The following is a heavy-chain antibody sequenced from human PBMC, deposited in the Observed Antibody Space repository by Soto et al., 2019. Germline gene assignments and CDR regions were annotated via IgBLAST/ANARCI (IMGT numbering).Heavy chain of an antibody. J-gene: IGHJ4*02. Sequence: SETLSLTCTVSGGSISSSSYYWGWIRQPPGKGLEWIGNIYYSGSTYYKSSLKSRVTISVDTSKNQFSLKLSSVTATDTAVYYCARGLITGSQYSGGWYYLDSWGKGTQVTVYS. CDR1: GGSISSSSYY. CDR2: IYYSGST. CDR3: ARGLITGSQYSGGWYYLDS. V-gene: IGHV4-39*01. D-gene: IGHD1-26*01.